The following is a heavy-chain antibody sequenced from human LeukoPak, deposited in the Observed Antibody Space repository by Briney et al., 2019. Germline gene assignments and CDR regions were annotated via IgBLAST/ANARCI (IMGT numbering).Heavy chain of an antibody. J-gene: IGHJ5*02. V-gene: IGHV4-30-2*01. CDR1: GGSISSGGYS. Sequence: PSETLSLTCAVSGGSISSGGYSWSWIRQPPGKGLEWIGYIYHSGSTYYNPSLKSRVTISVDRSKNQFSLKLSSVTAADTAVYYCARGGGSGSYYTTAPLRLGWFDPWGQGTLVTVSS. CDR2: IYHSGST. D-gene: IGHD3-10*01. CDR3: ARGGGSGSYYTTAPLRLGWFDP.